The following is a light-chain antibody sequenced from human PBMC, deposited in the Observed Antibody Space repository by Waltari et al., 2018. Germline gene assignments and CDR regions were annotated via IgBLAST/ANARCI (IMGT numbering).Light chain of an antibody. CDR3: LLFYGGAYV. Sequence: QTVVTQEPSLTVSPGGTVTLTCASSTGAVTSGYFPTWFQQSPGQPPRSLIYSANNKHSWTPARFSGSLIGGKAALTLSGVQPEDEADYYCLLFYGGAYVFGTGTKPTVL. J-gene: IGLJ1*01. CDR2: SAN. CDR1: TGAVTSGYF. V-gene: IGLV7-43*01.